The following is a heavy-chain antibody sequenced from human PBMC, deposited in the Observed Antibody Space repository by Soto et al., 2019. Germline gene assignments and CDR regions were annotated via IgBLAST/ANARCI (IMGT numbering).Heavy chain of an antibody. CDR3: VSWVSAHWDS. Sequence: GGSLRLSCAASGFTSAYHSMNWVRQAPWKGLEWVSTISSNGENTHYADSVKGRFIISSDNSSNTVDLQMNSLRVEDTAVYYCVSWVSAHWDSRGQGTMVTVPS. J-gene: IGHJ4*02. CDR2: ISSNGENT. V-gene: IGHV3-23*01. D-gene: IGHD6-13*01. CDR1: GFTSAYHS.